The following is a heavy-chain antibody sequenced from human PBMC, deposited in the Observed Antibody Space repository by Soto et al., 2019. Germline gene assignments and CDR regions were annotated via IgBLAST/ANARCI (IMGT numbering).Heavy chain of an antibody. CDR2: IWYDGSNK. CDR3: GRGSGTYSPGGFDY. CDR1: GFTFSTYG. D-gene: IGHD1-26*01. Sequence: QVQLVESGGGVVQPGRSLSLSCAASGFTFSTYGMHWVRQAPGKGLEWVAIIWYDGSNKYYADSVKGRFTISRDNSKNTLYLQMNSLRVEDTAVYYCGRGSGTYSPGGFDYWGQGTLVTVSS. J-gene: IGHJ4*02. V-gene: IGHV3-33*01.